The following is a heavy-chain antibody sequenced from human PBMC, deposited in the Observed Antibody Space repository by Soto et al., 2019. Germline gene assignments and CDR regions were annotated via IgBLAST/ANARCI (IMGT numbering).Heavy chain of an antibody. CDR2: ISTTSSTI. CDR3: ATMLGDCSGGSCYPPGY. V-gene: IGHV3-48*02. CDR1: GFMFSNHN. D-gene: IGHD2-15*01. J-gene: IGHJ4*02. Sequence: GGSLRLSCAASGFMFSNHNMNWVRQAPGKGLEWLSYISTTSSTIYYANSVKGRFSVSRDNARNSLYLQMNSLRDEDTAVYYCATMLGDCSGGSCYPPGYWGLGTLVNVSS.